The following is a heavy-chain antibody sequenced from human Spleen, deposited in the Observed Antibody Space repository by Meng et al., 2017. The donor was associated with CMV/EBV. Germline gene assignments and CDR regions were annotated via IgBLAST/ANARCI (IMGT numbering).Heavy chain of an antibody. CDR2: IYTSGST. V-gene: IGHV4-61*02. CDR3: ASHGGFPGYFDL. Sequence: QVQLQAPGPVLVNPSQTLSLSCTVSGGSISSGSYYWSWIRQPAGKGLEWIGRIYTSGSTNYNPSLKSRVTISVDTSKNQFSLKLSSVTAADTAVYYCASHGGFPGYFDLWGRGTLVTVSS. J-gene: IGHJ2*01. CDR1: GGSISSGSYY. D-gene: IGHD3-16*01.